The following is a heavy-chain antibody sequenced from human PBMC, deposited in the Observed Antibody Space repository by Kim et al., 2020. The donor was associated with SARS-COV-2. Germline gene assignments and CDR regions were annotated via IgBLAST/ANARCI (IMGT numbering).Heavy chain of an antibody. CDR3: ARDGVRGTVDAFDI. Sequence: LSLTCAASGVSFSSHGMHWVRQAPGKGLEWVAVIWSDGSNKNYADSVKGRFTISRDNSENTLYLQANSLRADDTAVYYCARDGVRGTVDAFDIWGQGTMVTVFS. J-gene: IGHJ3*02. V-gene: IGHV3-33*01. D-gene: IGHD1-7*01. CDR1: GVSFSSHG. CDR2: IWSDGSNK.